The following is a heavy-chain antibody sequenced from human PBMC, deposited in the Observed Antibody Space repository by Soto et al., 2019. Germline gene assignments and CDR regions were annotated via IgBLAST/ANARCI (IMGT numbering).Heavy chain of an antibody. V-gene: IGHV3-30*18. J-gene: IGHJ4*02. CDR3: AEDRDCGGDCYYLGY. CDR2: ISYDGSNK. D-gene: IGHD2-21*01. Sequence: QVQLVESGGGVVQPGRSLRLSCAASGFTFSSYGMHWVRQAPGKGLEWVAVISYDGSNKYYADSVKGRFTISRDNSKNALYLQMNSLRAGDTAVYYCAEDRDCGGDCYYLGYWGQGTLVTVSS. CDR1: GFTFSSYG.